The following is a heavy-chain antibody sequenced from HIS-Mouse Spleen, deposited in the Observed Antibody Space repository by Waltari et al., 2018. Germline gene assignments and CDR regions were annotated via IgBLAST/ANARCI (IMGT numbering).Heavy chain of an antibody. V-gene: IGHV4-39*07. CDR3: AREIPYSSSWYDWYFDL. CDR1: GGSISRSSYF. CDR2: IYYSGST. Sequence: QLQLQESGPGLVKPSATLSLTCTVSGGSISRSSYFWGWFRQPPGKGLEWIGSIYYSGSTYYNPSLKSRVTISVDTSKNQFSLKLSSVTAADTAVYYCAREIPYSSSWYDWYFDLWGRGTLVTVSS. D-gene: IGHD6-13*01. J-gene: IGHJ2*01.